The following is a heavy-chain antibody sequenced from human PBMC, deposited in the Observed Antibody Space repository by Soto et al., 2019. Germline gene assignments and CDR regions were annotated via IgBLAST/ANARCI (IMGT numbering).Heavy chain of an antibody. CDR2: IIPILGIA. J-gene: IGHJ5*02. Sequence: SVKVSCKASGGTFSSYTISWVRQAPGQGLEWMGRIIPILGIANYAQKFQGRVTITADKSTSTAYMELSSLRSEDTAVYYCAREVVVTIIKGNWFDPRGQGTLVTVSS. D-gene: IGHD4-17*01. V-gene: IGHV1-69*04. CDR3: AREVVVTIIKGNWFDP. CDR1: GGTFSSYT.